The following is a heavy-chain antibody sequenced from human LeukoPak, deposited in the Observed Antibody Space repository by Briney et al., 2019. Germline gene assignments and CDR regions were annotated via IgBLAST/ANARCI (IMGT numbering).Heavy chain of an antibody. Sequence: GGSLGLSCAASGFTFSSYGMHWVRQAPGKGLEWVAFIRYDGSNKYYADSVKGRFTISRDNSKNTLYLQMNSLRAEDTAVYYCAKGPRYFDWLSWFDPWGQGTLVTVSS. D-gene: IGHD3-9*01. CDR3: AKGPRYFDWLSWFDP. J-gene: IGHJ5*02. CDR2: IRYDGSNK. CDR1: GFTFSSYG. V-gene: IGHV3-30*02.